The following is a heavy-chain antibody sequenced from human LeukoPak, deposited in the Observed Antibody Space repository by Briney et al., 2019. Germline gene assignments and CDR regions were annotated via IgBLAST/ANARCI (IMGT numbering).Heavy chain of an antibody. J-gene: IGHJ4*02. CDR3: ASSNGYSSGWYLPITDY. V-gene: IGHV1-46*01. Sequence: ASVKVSCKASGYTFTSYYMHWVRQAPGQGLEWMGIINPSGSSTSYAQKFQGRVTMTRDMSTSTVYMELSSLRSEDTAVYYCASSNGYSSGWYLPITDYWGQGTLVTVSS. CDR2: INPSGSST. D-gene: IGHD6-19*01. CDR1: GYTFTSYY.